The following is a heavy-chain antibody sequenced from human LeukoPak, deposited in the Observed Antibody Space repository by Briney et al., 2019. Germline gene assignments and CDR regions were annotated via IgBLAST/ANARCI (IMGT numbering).Heavy chain of an antibody. CDR3: AKQRYGGEDY. J-gene: IGHJ4*02. CDR2: IKQDGSEK. CDR1: GFTFSSYW. V-gene: IGHV3-7*01. D-gene: IGHD3-16*01. Sequence: GGSLRLSCAASGFTFSSYWMSWVRQAPGKGLEWVANIKQDGSEKYYVDSLKGRLIISRDNAKNSLYLQMNSLRAEDTAVYYCAKQRYGGEDYWGQGTLVTVSS.